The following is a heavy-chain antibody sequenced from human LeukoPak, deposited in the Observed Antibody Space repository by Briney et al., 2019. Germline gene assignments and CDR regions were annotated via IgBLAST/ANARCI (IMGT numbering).Heavy chain of an antibody. CDR2: ISYDGSNK. Sequence: SGGSLRLSCAASGFTFSSYAMHWVRQAPGKGLEWVAVISYDGSNKYYADSVKGRFTISRDNSKNTLYLQMNSLRAEDTAVYYCARDGYYDFWSGFDYWGQGTLVTVSS. J-gene: IGHJ4*02. D-gene: IGHD3-3*01. CDR3: ARDGYYDFWSGFDY. CDR1: GFTFSSYA. V-gene: IGHV3-30-3*01.